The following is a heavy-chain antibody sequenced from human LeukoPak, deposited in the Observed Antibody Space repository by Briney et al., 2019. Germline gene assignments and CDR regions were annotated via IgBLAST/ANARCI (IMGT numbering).Heavy chain of an antibody. Sequence: ASVKVSCKASGCTFSSYAISWVRQAPGQGLDWMGGSIPIFGTANYAQKFQGRVTITENEYTSTAYMELSSLRSEDTAVYYCARNGDSSSWYHELAPWGQGTLVTVSS. CDR3: ARNGDSSSWYHELAP. V-gene: IGHV1-69*13. J-gene: IGHJ5*02. CDR2: SIPIFGTA. CDR1: GCTFSSYA. D-gene: IGHD6-13*01.